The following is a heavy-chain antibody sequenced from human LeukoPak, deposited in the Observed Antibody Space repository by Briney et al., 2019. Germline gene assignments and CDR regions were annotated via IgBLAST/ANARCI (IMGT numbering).Heavy chain of an antibody. CDR1: GGSISNYY. V-gene: IGHV4-59*05. D-gene: IGHD6-13*01. J-gene: IGHJ4*02. CDR3: ARLQSQGYSSSWSFDY. Sequence: SETLSLTCTVSGGSISNYYWSWIRQPPGKGLEWIGSIYYSGSTYYNPSLKSRVTISVDTSKNQFSLKLSSVTAADTAVYYCARLQSQGYSSSWSFDYWGQGTLVTVSS. CDR2: IYYSGST.